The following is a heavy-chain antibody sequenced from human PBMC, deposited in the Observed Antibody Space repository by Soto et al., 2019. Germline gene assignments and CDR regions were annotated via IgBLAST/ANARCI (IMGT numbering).Heavy chain of an antibody. V-gene: IGHV4-30-2*01. J-gene: IGHJ4*02. Sequence: TLSLPGGVSGGSISGATYSWNWIRQPPGKGREWIGYIFPSGTTYYNPSLKSRVTISIDVSKNQFSLSLSSLNAADTAVYYCARRREFDYWSQGTLVTVSS. CDR3: ARRREFDY. CDR2: IFPSGTT. CDR1: GGSISGATYS.